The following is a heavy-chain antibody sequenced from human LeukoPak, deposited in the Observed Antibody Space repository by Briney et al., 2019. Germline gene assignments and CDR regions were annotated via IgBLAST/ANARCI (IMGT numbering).Heavy chain of an antibody. D-gene: IGHD2-21*02. CDR1: GFTFSNAW. J-gene: IGHJ4*02. V-gene: IGHV3-15*01. CDR2: IKSKTDGGTT. Sequence: MSGGSLRLSCAASGFTFSNAWMSWVRQAPGKGLEWVGRIKSKTDGGTTDYAAPVKGRFTISRDDSKNTLYLQMNSLKTEDTAVYYCTTPYCGGDCYLYYFDYWGQGTLVTVSS. CDR3: TTPYCGGDCYLYYFDY.